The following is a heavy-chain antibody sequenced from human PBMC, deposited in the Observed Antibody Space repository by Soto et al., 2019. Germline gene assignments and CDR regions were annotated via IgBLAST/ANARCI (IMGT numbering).Heavy chain of an antibody. D-gene: IGHD3-10*01. Sequence: QVQLQQWGAGLLKPSETLSLTCAVYGGSFSGYYWSWIRQPPGKGLEWIGEINHSGSTNYNPSLKSRVTISVDTSKNQFSRKLSSVTAADTAVYYCARGRRDGSGSYFYYYGMDVWGQGTTVTVSS. CDR2: INHSGST. J-gene: IGHJ6*02. CDR1: GGSFSGYY. V-gene: IGHV4-34*01. CDR3: ARGRRDGSGSYFYYYGMDV.